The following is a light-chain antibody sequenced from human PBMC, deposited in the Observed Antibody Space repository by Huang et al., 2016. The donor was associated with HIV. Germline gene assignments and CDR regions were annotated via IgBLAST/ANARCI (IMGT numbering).Light chain of an antibody. V-gene: IGKV1-39*01. CDR3: QQGYSALIT. J-gene: IGKJ5*01. Sequence: DILLTQSPSSLSASVGDRVTITCRASQNINTYLNWYQLKPGKDPNLLIHSASTLQTGVPSRFSGSGSGTDFTLTVNSLQPEDSATYYCQQGYSALITFGQGTRL. CDR1: QNINTY. CDR2: SAS.